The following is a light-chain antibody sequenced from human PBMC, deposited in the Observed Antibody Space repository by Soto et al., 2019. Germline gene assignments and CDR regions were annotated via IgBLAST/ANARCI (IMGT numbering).Light chain of an antibody. CDR3: SSYAGSNNYV. V-gene: IGLV2-8*01. CDR2: EVS. CDR1: SSDVGGYNF. Sequence: QSALTQPPSASGSPGQSVTISCTGTSSDVGGYNFVSWYQHHPGKAPKLMIYEVSKRPSGVPDRFSGSKSGNTASLTVSGLQAKDEADYYCSSYAGSNNYVFGTGTKVTVL. J-gene: IGLJ1*01.